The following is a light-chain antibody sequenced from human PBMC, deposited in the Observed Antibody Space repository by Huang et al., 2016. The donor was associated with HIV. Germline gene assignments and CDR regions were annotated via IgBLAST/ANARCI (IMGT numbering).Light chain of an antibody. CDR3: QQSYDTPRT. CDR1: QTISTY. V-gene: IGKV1-39*01. CDR2: AAS. Sequence: DIQMTQSPSSLSASVGDRVTITCRAGQTISTYLNWYQQKPGEAPKLLISAASTLQSGVPSRFSVSGSGTDFTLTISSLQPEDSATYHCQQSYDTPRTFGQGTKVEIK. J-gene: IGKJ1*01.